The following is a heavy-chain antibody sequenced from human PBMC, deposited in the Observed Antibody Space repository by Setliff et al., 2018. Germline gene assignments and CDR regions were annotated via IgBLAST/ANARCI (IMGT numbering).Heavy chain of an antibody. J-gene: IGHJ4*02. CDR2: ISGYNSNT. D-gene: IGHD5-18*01. CDR1: GFTFKTYS. Sequence: ASVKVSCRASGFTFKTYSFSWIRQAPGQGLEWVGWISGYNSNTIYAQNFQGRVTMTTDASTNTAYMELRSLGSDDTAVYYCATFRGYTYGYDYWGQGTLVTVSS. CDR3: ATFRGYTYGYDY. V-gene: IGHV1-18*01.